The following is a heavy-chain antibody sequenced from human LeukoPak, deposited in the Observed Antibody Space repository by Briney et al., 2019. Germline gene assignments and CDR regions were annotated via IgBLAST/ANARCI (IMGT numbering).Heavy chain of an antibody. V-gene: IGHV4-61*02. D-gene: IGHD1-26*01. CDR2: IYTSGST. Sequence: PSQTLSLTCTVSGGSISSGSYYWSWIWQPAGKGLEWIGRIYTSGSTNYNPSLKSRVTMSVDTSKNQFSLKLSSVTAADTAVYYCASRVRNLNSWELRSVGAFDIWGQGTMVTVSS. CDR3: ASRVRNLNSWELRSVGAFDI. CDR1: GGSISSGSYY. J-gene: IGHJ3*02.